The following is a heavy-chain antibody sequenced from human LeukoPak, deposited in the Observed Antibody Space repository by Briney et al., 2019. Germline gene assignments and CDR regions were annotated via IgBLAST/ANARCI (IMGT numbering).Heavy chain of an antibody. J-gene: IGHJ6*02. CDR1: GGSISSGDYY. V-gene: IGHV4-30-4*01. CDR2: IYYSGST. CDR3: ARGKAVAGTYYYYYYGMDV. Sequence: PSETLSLTCTVSGGSISSGDYYWSWIRQPPGKGLEWIGYIYYSGSTYYNPSLKSRVTISVDTSKNQFSLKLSSVTAADTAVYYCARGKAVAGTYYYYYYGMDVWGQGTTVTVSS. D-gene: IGHD6-19*01.